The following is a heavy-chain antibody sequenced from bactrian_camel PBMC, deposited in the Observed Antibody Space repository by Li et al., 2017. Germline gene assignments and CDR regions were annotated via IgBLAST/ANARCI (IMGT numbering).Heavy chain of an antibody. J-gene: IGHJ6*01. CDR3: TTETLPGGFLWSGFSS. D-gene: IGHD1*01. V-gene: IGHV3S61*01. CDR2: VSDKNDYD. CDR1: FIERETDN. Sequence: VQLVESGGGLVQPGGSLRLSCTATFIERETDNLAWFRQAPGKEREGIACVSDKNDYDNYSGSVRDRFTISRDNAKNTLYLQLDSLRTEDTAMYYCTTETLPGGFLWSGFSSWGQGTQVTVS.